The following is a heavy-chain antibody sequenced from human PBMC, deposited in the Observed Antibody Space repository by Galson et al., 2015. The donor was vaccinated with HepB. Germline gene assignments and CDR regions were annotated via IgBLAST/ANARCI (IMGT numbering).Heavy chain of an antibody. CDR3: AGRGASDRALGGNYYYLMDV. J-gene: IGHJ6*02. CDR2: IIPLFGAP. CDR1: GGVFNNYA. V-gene: IGHV1-69*13. D-gene: IGHD1-14*01. Sequence: SVKVSCKASGGVFNNYAMSWVRRAPGQGLEWMGGIIPLFGAPDYARRFKDRVTITADEATSTGDMELSSLTSEDTAVYFCAGRGASDRALGGNYYYLMDVWGQGTTVTVSS.